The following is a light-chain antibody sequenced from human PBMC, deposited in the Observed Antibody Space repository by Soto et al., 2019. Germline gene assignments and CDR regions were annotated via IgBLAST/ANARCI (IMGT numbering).Light chain of an antibody. CDR3: QQYGSSPPIT. CDR1: QSVSSRY. Sequence: EIVLTQYTGTLSLSPGEGATLSCRASQSVSSRYLAWYQQKPGQAPRLLIYGASSRAIGIPDRFSGGGSGTDFTLTITRLEPEDFAVYYCQQYGSSPPITFGQGTLLEIK. CDR2: GAS. V-gene: IGKV3-20*01. J-gene: IGKJ5*01.